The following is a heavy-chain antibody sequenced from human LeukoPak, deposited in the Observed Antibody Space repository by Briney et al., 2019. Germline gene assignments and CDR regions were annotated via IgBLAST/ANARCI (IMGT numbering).Heavy chain of an antibody. CDR1: GFTFSNYA. J-gene: IGHJ5*02. D-gene: IGHD1-20*01. Sequence: GGSLRLSCAASGFTFSNYAMRWVRQAPGKGLEWVSGISGSGDSTYYADSVKGRFTISRDNSKNTLYLQMNSLRADDTAVYYCAKADISGTTRWFDPWGQGTLVTVSS. CDR3: AKADISGTTRWFDP. CDR2: ISGSGDST. V-gene: IGHV3-23*01.